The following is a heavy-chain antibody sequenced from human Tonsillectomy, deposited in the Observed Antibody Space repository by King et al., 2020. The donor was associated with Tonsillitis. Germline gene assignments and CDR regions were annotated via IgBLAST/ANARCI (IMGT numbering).Heavy chain of an antibody. V-gene: IGHV3-15*07. CDR1: GFTFSNAW. Sequence: QLVQSGGGLVKPGGSLRLSCAASGFTFSNAWMNWVRQAPWKGLDWFGRFKSKTDVGTKDSAAPVNGRFTISRDDLENTLYLQMNSLKTEDTAVYFCTTAGMVGAKAGCWGQGTLVTVSS. CDR2: FKSKTDVGTK. D-gene: IGHD1-26*01. J-gene: IGHJ4*02. CDR3: TTAGMVGAKAGC.